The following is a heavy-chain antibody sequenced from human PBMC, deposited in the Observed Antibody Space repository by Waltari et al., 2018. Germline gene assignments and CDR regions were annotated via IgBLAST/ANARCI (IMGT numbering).Heavy chain of an antibody. J-gene: IGHJ4*02. CDR1: GGPIISSYYY. CDR3: ARSLGDPDYFDY. CDR2: IYNSAIT. D-gene: IGHD2-21*02. Sequence: QLQLQESGPGLVKPSETLSLTCTVSGGPIISSYYYWGLIRQPPGKGLEWIGSIYNSAITYYNPSLKSRVTISVDTSKHQFSLRLSSVTAADTAVYYCARSLGDPDYFDYWGQGTLVTVSS. V-gene: IGHV4-39*01.